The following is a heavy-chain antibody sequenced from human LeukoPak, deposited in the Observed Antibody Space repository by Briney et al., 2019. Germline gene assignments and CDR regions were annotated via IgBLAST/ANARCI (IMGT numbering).Heavy chain of an antibody. CDR1: GGSISSYY. D-gene: IGHD1-26*01. J-gene: IGHJ2*01. CDR3: ARHVGWYFDL. CDR2: IYYSGST. Sequence: SETLSLTCTVSGGSISSYYWSWIRQPPGKGLEWIGYIYYSGSTNYNPSLKSRVTISVDTSKNQFSLKLSSVTAADTAVYYCARHVGWYFDLWGRGTLVTVSS. V-gene: IGHV4-59*08.